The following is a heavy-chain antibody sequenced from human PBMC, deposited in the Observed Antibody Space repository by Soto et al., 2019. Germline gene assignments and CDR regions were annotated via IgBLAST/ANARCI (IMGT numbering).Heavy chain of an antibody. CDR1: GYTFTRYG. J-gene: IGHJ6*02. D-gene: IGHD3-16*01. V-gene: IGHV1-18*01. CDR3: AMVDVYVTPSPQDV. CDR2: INTYNGNT. Sequence: QVQLVQSGAEVKNPGASVKVSCKASGYTFTRYGLGWARQAPGQGLEWMGWINTYNGNTNYAQNVQGRVTRTTDTSTSTAYMELRSLRSNDTAIYYCAMVDVYVTPSPQDVWGQGTTVIVSS.